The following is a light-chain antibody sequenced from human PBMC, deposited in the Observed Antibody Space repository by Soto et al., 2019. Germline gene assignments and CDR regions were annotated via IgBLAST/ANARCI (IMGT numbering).Light chain of an antibody. CDR2: GAS. CDR1: PGVGGN. Sequence: EIVMTPSPGNPAVSAGERVPPFWRARPGVGGNLAWYQQKPGQAPRLLIYGASTRATGIPARFSGSGSETEFTLTISSLQAEDSAVYFCQQYNNWPTWTFGQGTKVDIK. J-gene: IGKJ1*01. CDR3: QQYNNWPTWT. V-gene: IGKV3-15*01.